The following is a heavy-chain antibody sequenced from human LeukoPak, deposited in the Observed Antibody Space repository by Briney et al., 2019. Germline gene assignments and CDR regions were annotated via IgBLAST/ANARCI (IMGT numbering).Heavy chain of an antibody. CDR1: EYTFTAYY. J-gene: IGHJ5*02. D-gene: IGHD6-19*01. V-gene: IGHV1-2*02. CDR3: ARVGQWLVENDWFDP. Sequence: GASVKVSCKASEYTFTAYYVHWVRQAPGQGLEWMGWINPNSGDTNFAQNFQGRVTMTRDTSISTVYMELRRLRSDDTAVYYCARVGQWLVENDWFDPWGQGTLVTVSS. CDR2: INPNSGDT.